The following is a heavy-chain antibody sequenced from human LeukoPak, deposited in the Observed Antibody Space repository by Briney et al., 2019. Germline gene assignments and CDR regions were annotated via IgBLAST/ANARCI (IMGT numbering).Heavy chain of an antibody. CDR3: TTNAGTYGVDG. CDR1: GFSFSSVY. J-gene: IGHJ3*01. V-gene: IGHV3-15*01. D-gene: IGHD1-26*01. Sequence: GGSLRLSCVASGFSFSSVYMTWVRRAPGKGLEWVGRIKSKSDGETTDYAAPVKDRFTLSRDDSKDTLYLQMSSLKAEDTAVYYCTTNAGTYGVDGWGQGTMVTVSS. CDR2: IKSKSDGETT.